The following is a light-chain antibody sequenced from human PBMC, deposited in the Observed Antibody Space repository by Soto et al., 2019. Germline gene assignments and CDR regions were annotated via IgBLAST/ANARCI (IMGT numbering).Light chain of an antibody. Sequence: QSVVTQPPSASGTPGQRVTISCSGSSSNIGSNTVNWYQQFPGAAPRFLISGNNVRPSGVPDRFSASRSGTSASLAISGLQSEDEADYYCADWDDKLRGRIIGGGTKVTVL. CDR2: GNN. J-gene: IGLJ2*01. CDR1: SSNIGSNT. V-gene: IGLV1-44*01. CDR3: ADWDDKLRGRI.